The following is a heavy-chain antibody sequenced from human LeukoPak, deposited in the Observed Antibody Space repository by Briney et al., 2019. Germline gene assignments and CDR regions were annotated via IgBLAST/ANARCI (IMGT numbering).Heavy chain of an antibody. CDR2: IWYDGGNI. J-gene: IGHJ4*02. V-gene: IGHV3-33*01. D-gene: IGHD1-1*01. CDR1: GFTFSSYG. CDR3: AREEHKNWKIDY. Sequence: PGGSLRLSCAASGFTFSSYGMHWVRQAPGKGLEWVAIIWYDGGNIDYTDSVKGRFTISRDNSKNTPYLQMNSLRADDTAVYYCAREEHKNWKIDYWGQGTLVTVSS.